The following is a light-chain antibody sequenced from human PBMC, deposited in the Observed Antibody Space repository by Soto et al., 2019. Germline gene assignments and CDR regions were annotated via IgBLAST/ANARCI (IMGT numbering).Light chain of an antibody. CDR1: QGVTTN. CDR2: DVS. V-gene: IGKV3-15*01. Sequence: EIGMSQSPSTLSVSTGERATLSCRAGQGVTTNFAWYQQKSGQAPRLLIYDVSIRATGVPARFSATGSETDFTLTISGLQSEDSAVYFCQHYNNWPFSFAQGTRLAI. CDR3: QHYNNWPFS. J-gene: IGKJ5*01.